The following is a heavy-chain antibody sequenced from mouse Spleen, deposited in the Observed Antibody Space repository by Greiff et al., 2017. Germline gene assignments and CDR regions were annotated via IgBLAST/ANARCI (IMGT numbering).Heavy chain of an antibody. D-gene: IGHD3-3*01. CDR1: GYSFTGYY. V-gene: IGHV1-42*01. J-gene: IGHJ3*01. Sequence: VQLKQSGPELVKPGASVKISCKASGYSFTGYYMNWVKQSPEKSLEWIGEINPSTGGTTYNQKFKAKATLTVDKSSSTAYMQLKSLTSEDSAVYYCARSGLGKVYWGQGTLVTVSA. CDR3: ARSGLGKVY. CDR2: INPSTGGT.